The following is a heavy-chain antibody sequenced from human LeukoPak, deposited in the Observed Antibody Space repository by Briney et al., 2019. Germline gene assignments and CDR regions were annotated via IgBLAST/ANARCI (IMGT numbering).Heavy chain of an antibody. V-gene: IGHV3-13*01. J-gene: IGHJ5*02. CDR1: GFTFSSYD. CDR2: IGTAGDT. CDR3: ARVTYYYDSSGYYYSWFDP. Sequence: GGSLRLSCAASGFTFSSYDMHWVRQATGKGLEWVSAIGTAGDTYYPGSVKGRFTISRENAKNSLYLQMSSLRAEDTAVYYCARVTYYYDSSGYYYSWFDPWGQGTLVTVSS. D-gene: IGHD3-22*01.